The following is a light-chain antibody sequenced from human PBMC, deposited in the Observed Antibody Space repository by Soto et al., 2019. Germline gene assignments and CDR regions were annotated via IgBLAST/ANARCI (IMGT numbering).Light chain of an antibody. V-gene: IGKV3D-20*02. J-gene: IGKJ4*01. CDR1: QSVSSNY. CDR3: QQRTNWPRVT. CDR2: GAS. Sequence: EIVLTQSPGTLSLSPGERATLSCGASQSVSSNYLAWYQQKPGRAPRLLIYGASSRATGIPDRFSGSGSGTDFSLTISRLEPEDFAVYYCQQRTNWPRVTFGGGTKVDIK.